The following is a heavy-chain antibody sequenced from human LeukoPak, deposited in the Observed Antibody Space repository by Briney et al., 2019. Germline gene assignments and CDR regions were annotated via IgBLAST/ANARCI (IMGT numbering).Heavy chain of an antibody. CDR2: IFPSGRT. Sequence: PSETLSLTCTVSGASISSYYWSWIRQPAGEGLEWIGRIFPSGRTNYNPSLKSRVNISVDKSKNQFSLKLSSVTAADTAVYYCARDGGSSESHSKFGTKWFDPWGQGTLVTVSS. V-gene: IGHV4-4*07. D-gene: IGHD1-26*01. J-gene: IGHJ5*02. CDR3: ARDGGSSESHSKFGTKWFDP. CDR1: GASISSYY.